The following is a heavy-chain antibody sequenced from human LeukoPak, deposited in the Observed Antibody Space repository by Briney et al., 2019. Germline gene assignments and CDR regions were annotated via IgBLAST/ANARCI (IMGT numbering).Heavy chain of an antibody. Sequence: SETLSLTCTVSGGSISSYYWSWIRQPPGKGLEWIGYIYYSGSTNYNPSLKSRVTISVDTSKNQFSLKLSSVTAADTAVYYCARDLGGDYGDPRVYWGQGTLVTVSS. D-gene: IGHD4-17*01. V-gene: IGHV4-59*12. CDR1: GGSISSYY. CDR2: IYYSGST. CDR3: ARDLGGDYGDPRVY. J-gene: IGHJ4*02.